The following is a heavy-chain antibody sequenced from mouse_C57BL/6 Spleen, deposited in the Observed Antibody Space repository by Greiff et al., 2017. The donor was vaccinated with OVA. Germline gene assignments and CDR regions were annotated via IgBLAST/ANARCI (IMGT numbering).Heavy chain of an antibody. Sequence: VQLQQSGAELVRPGASVKLSCTASGFNITDYYMHWVKQRPEQGLEWIGRIDPEDGDTEYAPKFQGKATMTADTSSNTAYLHLSSLTSEDTAVYYCNTGNDADAKDYWGQGTSVTGSS. CDR2: IDPEDGDT. J-gene: IGHJ4*01. D-gene: IGHD2-3*01. CDR1: GFNITDYY. V-gene: IGHV14-1*01. CDR3: NTGNDADAKDY.